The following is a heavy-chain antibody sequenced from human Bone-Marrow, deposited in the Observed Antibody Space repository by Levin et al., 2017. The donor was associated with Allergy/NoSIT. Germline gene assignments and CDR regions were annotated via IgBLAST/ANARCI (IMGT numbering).Heavy chain of an antibody. CDR1: GYKFSGKW. CDR2: IYPGDSET. CDR3: TRMADYFDS. Sequence: GESLKISCKASGYKFSGKWIGWVRQTPEKGLEWVGIIYPGDSETRYSPTFQGHVTISADKSIDTAYLHWRKLESSDTAIYYCTRMADYFDSWGQGTLVSVSS. V-gene: IGHV5-51*01. D-gene: IGHD5-24*01. J-gene: IGHJ4*02.